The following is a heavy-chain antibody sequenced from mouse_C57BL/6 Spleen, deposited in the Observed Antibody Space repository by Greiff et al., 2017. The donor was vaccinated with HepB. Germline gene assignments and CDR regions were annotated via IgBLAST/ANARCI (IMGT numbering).Heavy chain of an antibody. CDR2: IDPSDSYT. Sequence: VQLQQPGAELVRPGTSVNLSCKASGYTFTSYWMHWVKQRPGQGLEWIGVIDPSDSYTNYNQKFKGKATLTVDTSSSTAYMQLSSLTSEDSAVYCGARGARNYGDYFDYWGQGTTLTVSS. V-gene: IGHV1-59*01. D-gene: IGHD1-1*01. CDR1: GYTFTSYW. CDR3: ARGARNYGDYFDY. J-gene: IGHJ2*01.